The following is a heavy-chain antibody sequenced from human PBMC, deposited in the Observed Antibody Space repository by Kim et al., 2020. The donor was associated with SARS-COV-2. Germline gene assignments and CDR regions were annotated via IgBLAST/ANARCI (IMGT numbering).Heavy chain of an antibody. V-gene: IGHV3-30*04. Sequence: GGSLRLSCAASGFTFSSYAMHWVRQAPGKGLEWVAVISYDGSNKYYADSVKGRFTISRDNSKNTLYLQMNSLRAEDTAVYYCAIVSTHYYASPWGQGTLVTVSS. J-gene: IGHJ5*02. CDR2: ISYDGSNK. D-gene: IGHD3-22*01. CDR3: AIVSTHYYASP. CDR1: GFTFSSYA.